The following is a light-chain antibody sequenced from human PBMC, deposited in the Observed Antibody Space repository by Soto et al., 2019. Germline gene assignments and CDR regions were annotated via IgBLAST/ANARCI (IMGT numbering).Light chain of an antibody. CDR2: GVS. CDR1: QSVSNNY. V-gene: IGKV3-20*01. J-gene: IGKJ1*01. Sequence: QATLSLCQGESTSVSKRASQSVSNNYLAWYQQIPVQAPRLLIYGVSNRATGIPDRFSSSRFVTDFTLTLSRLEPEDFAVYYCQQDGSPGTYGLGTKLDIK. CDR3: QQDGSPGT.